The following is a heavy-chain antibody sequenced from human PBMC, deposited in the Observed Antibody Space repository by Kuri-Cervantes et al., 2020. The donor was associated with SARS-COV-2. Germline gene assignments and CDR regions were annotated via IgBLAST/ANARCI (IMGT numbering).Heavy chain of an antibody. CDR2: ISWNSGSI. V-gene: IGHV3-9*01. Sequence: GGSLRLSCAASGFTFDDYAMHWVRQAPGKGLEWVSGISWNSGSIGYADSVKGRFTISRDNAKNSLYLQMNSLRAEDTAVYYCARDKTGLYFDYWGQGTLVTVSS. CDR1: GFTFDDYA. J-gene: IGHJ4*02. CDR3: ARDKTGLYFDY. D-gene: IGHD1-14*01.